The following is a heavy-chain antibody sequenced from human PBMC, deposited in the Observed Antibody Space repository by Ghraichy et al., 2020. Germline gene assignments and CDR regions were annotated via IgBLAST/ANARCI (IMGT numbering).Heavy chain of an antibody. Sequence: SETLSLTCTVSGGSISSNDDYWGWIRQPPGKGLEGIGSIFFNGNVYYNPSPKSRVTISVDTSKNQFSLKLSSVTAADTAVYYCARHHWRGNDAFDIWGQGTLVTVSS. J-gene: IGHJ3*02. CDR2: IFFNGNV. CDR3: ARHHWRGNDAFDI. CDR1: GGSISSNDDY. D-gene: IGHD3-16*01. V-gene: IGHV4-39*01.